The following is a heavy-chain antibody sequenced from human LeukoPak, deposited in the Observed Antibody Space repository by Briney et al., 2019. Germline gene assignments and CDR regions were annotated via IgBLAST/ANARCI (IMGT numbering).Heavy chain of an antibody. CDR1: GFTFTSSA. Sequence: SVKVSCKASGFTFTSSAVQWVRQARGQRLEWIGWIVVGRGNTNYAQKFQERVTITRDMSTSTAYMELSSLRSEDTVVYYCAADLKPYYYDSSGYGYWGQGTLVTVSS. V-gene: IGHV1-58*01. D-gene: IGHD3-22*01. CDR3: AADLKPYYYDSSGYGY. J-gene: IGHJ4*02. CDR2: IVVGRGNT.